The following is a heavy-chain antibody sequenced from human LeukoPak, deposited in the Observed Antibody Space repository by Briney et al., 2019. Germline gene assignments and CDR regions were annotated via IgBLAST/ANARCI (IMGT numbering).Heavy chain of an antibody. Sequence: GPTLVQPTRPRTLTCTFSGFSLRTSAVGVGWLRHPPVKALEWLALIYWDDDKRYSPSLKSRLTITKDTSKNQVVLTMTNMDPVDTATYYCAHRRGIAALDYWGQGTLVTVSS. CDR1: GFSLRTSAVG. CDR2: IYWDDDK. CDR3: AHRRGIAALDY. V-gene: IGHV2-5*02. D-gene: IGHD6-13*01. J-gene: IGHJ4*02.